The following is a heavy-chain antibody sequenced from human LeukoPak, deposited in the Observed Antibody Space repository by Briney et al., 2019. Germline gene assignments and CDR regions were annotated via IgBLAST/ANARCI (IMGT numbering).Heavy chain of an antibody. D-gene: IGHD6-13*01. CDR1: GGSFSGYY. CDR3: ARFTSSSSHRKYFDY. J-gene: IGHJ4*02. V-gene: IGHV4-34*01. Sequence: SETLSLTCAVYGGSFSGYYWSWIRQPPGKGLEWIGEINQSGSTNYNPSLKSRVTISVDTSKNQFSLKLSSVTAADTAVYYCARFTSSSSHRKYFDYWGQGTLVTVSS. CDR2: INQSGST.